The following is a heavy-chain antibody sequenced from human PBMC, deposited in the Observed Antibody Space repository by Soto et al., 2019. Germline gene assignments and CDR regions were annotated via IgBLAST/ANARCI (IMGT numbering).Heavy chain of an antibody. CDR3: ATFMVRGVNYYGMDV. D-gene: IGHD3-10*01. Sequence: PSETLSLTCAVSGGSISSSNWWSWVRQPPGKGLEWIGEIYHSGSTNYNPSLKSRVTISVDKSKNQFSLKLSSVTAADTAVYYCATFMVRGVNYYGMDVWGQGTTVTVSS. V-gene: IGHV4-4*02. J-gene: IGHJ6*02. CDR1: GGSISSSNW. CDR2: IYHSGST.